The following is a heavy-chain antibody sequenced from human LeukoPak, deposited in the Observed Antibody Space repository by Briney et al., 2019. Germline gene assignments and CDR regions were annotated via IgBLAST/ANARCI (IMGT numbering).Heavy chain of an antibody. CDR2: IYYSGST. CDR3: ARDGSGYDFGYNWFDP. J-gene: IGHJ5*02. D-gene: IGHD5-12*01. V-gene: IGHV4-59*01. Sequence: PSQTLSLTRTASGGSISSYYWSWIRQPPGKGVEWIGYIYYSGSTNYNPSLKSRVTISVDTSKNQFSLKLSSVTAADTAVYYCARDGSGYDFGYNWFDPWGQGTLVTVSS. CDR1: GGSISSYY.